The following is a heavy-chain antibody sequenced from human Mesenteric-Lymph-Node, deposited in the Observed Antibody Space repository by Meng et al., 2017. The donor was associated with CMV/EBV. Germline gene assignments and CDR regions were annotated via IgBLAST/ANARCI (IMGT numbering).Heavy chain of an antibody. CDR1: GGSFSDYY. CDR2: INHSGST. CDR3: ARGYYDFWSGYGDGMDV. D-gene: IGHD3-3*01. Sequence: SETLSLTCAVYGGSFSDYYWSWIRQSPGKGLEWIGEINHSGSTNYNPSLKSRVTISVDTSKNQFSLKLSSVTAADTAVYYCARGYYDFWSGYGDGMDVWGQGTTVTVSS. V-gene: IGHV4-34*01. J-gene: IGHJ6*02.